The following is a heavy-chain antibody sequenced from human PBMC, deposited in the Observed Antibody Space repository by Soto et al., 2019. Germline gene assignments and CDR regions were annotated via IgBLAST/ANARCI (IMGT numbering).Heavy chain of an antibody. CDR3: ARHGYSSSWVRSDAFDI. J-gene: IGHJ3*02. Sequence: SETLSLTCTVSGGSISSYYWSWIRQPPGKGLEWIGYIYYSGSTNYNPSLKSRVTISVDTSKNQFSLKLSSVTAADTAVYYCARHGYSSSWVRSDAFDIWGQGTMVTVSS. CDR1: GGSISSYY. V-gene: IGHV4-59*08. CDR2: IYYSGST. D-gene: IGHD6-13*01.